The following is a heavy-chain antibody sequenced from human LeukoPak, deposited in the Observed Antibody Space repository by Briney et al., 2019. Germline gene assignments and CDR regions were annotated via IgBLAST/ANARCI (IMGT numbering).Heavy chain of an antibody. V-gene: IGHV1-69*06. Sequence: SVKVSCKASGGTFSSYAISWVRQAPGQGLEWMGGIIPIFGTANYAQKFQGRVTITADKSTSTAYMELSSLRSEDTAVYCCARASQLVTYYYYYYMDVWGKGTTVTVSS. J-gene: IGHJ6*03. CDR1: GGTFSSYA. D-gene: IGHD6-6*01. CDR2: IIPIFGTA. CDR3: ARASQLVTYYYYYYMDV.